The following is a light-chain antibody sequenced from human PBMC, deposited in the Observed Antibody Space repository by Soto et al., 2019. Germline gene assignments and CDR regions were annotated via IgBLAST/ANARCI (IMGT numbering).Light chain of an antibody. J-gene: IGKJ5*01. CDR2: GAS. V-gene: IGKV3-20*01. CDR3: RQYGSSPIT. CDR1: QSVRSNY. Sequence: EIVLTQSPGTLSLSPGERATLSCRASQSVRSNYLAWYQQKPGQAPRLLISGASSRATGIPDRFSGSGSATDFTLTISRLEPEDFALYYCRQYGSSPITFGQGTRLEIK.